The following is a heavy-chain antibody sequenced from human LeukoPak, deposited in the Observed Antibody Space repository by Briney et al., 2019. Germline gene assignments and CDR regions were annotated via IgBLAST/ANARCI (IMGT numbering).Heavy chain of an antibody. V-gene: IGHV4-39*01. D-gene: IGHD3-22*01. J-gene: IGHJ4*02. Sequence: PSETLSLTCTVSGGSVSSISSYWGWIRQPPGKGLEWIGSIRYSGRTYCNPSLQSRVTMSVDTSKNRFSLRLSSVTAADTAVYSCARHYYDSSGLAYYFDNWGQGTLDTVSS. CDR1: GGSVSSISSY. CDR2: IRYSGRT. CDR3: ARHYYDSSGLAYYFDN.